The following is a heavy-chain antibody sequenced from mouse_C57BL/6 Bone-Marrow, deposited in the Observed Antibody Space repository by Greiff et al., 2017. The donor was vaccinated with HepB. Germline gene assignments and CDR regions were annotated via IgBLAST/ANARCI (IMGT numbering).Heavy chain of an antibody. J-gene: IGHJ2*01. Sequence: QVQLQQPGAELVKPGASVKMSCKASGYTFTSYWITWVKQRPGQGLEWIGDIYPGSGSTNYNEKFKSKATLTVETSSSTAYMQLSSLTSEDSAVYYCARGGNDGRFDYWGQGTTLTVSS. CDR2: IYPGSGST. D-gene: IGHD2-3*01. V-gene: IGHV1-55*01. CDR1: GYTFTSYW. CDR3: ARGGNDGRFDY.